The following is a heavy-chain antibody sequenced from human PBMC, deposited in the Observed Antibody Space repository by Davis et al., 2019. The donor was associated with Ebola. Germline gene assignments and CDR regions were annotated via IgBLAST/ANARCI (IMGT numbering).Heavy chain of an antibody. V-gene: IGHV1-3*01. CDR3: ARDHPRDGYNVYWYFDL. CDR2: INAGNGNT. CDR1: GYTFTSYA. Sequence: ASVKVSCKASGYTFTSYAMHWVRQAPGQRLEWMGWINAGNGNTKYSQKFQGRVTITRDTSASTAYMELSSLRSEDTAVYYCARDHPRDGYNVYWYFDLWGRGTLVTVSS. D-gene: IGHD5-24*01. J-gene: IGHJ2*01.